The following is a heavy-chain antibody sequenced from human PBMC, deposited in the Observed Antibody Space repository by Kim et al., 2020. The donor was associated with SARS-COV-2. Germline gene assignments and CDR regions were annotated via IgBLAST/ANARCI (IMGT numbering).Heavy chain of an antibody. CDR1: GGSISGHS. CDR2: MSAGGYT. V-gene: IGHV4-4*07. Sequence: SETLSLTCTISGGSISGHSWSWIRQPAEKGLEWVGRMSAGGYTDYNPSLKNRVTVSVDTSKNQFSLRLSSVTAADTAAYFCSKGPYGSDPFDYWGQATLV. CDR3: SKGPYGSDPFDY. D-gene: IGHD6-19*01. J-gene: IGHJ4*02.